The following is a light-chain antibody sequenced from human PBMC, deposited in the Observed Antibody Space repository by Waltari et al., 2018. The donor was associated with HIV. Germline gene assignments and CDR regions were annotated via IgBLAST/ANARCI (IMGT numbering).Light chain of an antibody. Sequence: DIVMTQSPDSLAVSLGERATINCKSSQSVLYSSNNKNYLAWYQQKPGQPPKLLIYWASTRAAGVPDRFRGSGSGTDFTLTISSLQAEGVAVYYCQQYYSTPHSFGQGTKLEIK. J-gene: IGKJ2*03. CDR2: WAS. CDR3: QQYYSTPHS. V-gene: IGKV4-1*01. CDR1: QSVLYSSNNKNY.